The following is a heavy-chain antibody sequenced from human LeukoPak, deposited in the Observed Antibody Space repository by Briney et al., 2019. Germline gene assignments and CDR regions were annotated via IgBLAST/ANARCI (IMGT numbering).Heavy chain of an antibody. CDR3: ARVDYDSSGYFDY. D-gene: IGHD3-22*01. V-gene: IGHV4-61*01. Sequence: PSQTLSLTCTVSGGSISSGSYYWSWLRQPPGKQLEWIGYVYYSGSTNYNPSFKTRVTISVDTSKNQFSLKLSSVTPADTAVYYCARVDYDSSGYFDYWGQGTLVTVSS. J-gene: IGHJ4*02. CDR2: VYYSGST. CDR1: GGSISSGSYY.